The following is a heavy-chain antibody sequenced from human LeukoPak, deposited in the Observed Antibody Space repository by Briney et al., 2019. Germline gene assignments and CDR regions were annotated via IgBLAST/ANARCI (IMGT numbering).Heavy chain of an antibody. D-gene: IGHD2-2*02. J-gene: IGHJ6*03. CDR1: GSTFSSYA. CDR3: ARDPRVIVVVPAAISTYYYYMDV. Sequence: GGSLRLCCAASGSTFSSYAMHWVRQAPGKGLEWVAVISYDGSNKYYADSVKGRFTISRDNSKNTLYLQMNSLRAEDTAVYYCARDPRVIVVVPAAISTYYYYMDVWGKGTTVTVSS. V-gene: IGHV3-30*04. CDR2: ISYDGSNK.